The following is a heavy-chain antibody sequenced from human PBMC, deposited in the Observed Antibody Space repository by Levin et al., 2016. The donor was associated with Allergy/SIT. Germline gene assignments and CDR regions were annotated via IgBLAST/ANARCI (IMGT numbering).Heavy chain of an antibody. V-gene: IGHV3-64*04. J-gene: IGHJ6*02. CDR3: ARLESSSWSGKNYYYGLDV. CDR1: GFTFSDYT. D-gene: IGHD6-13*01. CDR2: LSSSGVTI. Sequence: GGSLRLSCSASGFTFSDYTMHWVRQAPGKGLEDVSGLSSSGVTIYYSDSVKGRFTISRDISNNTVYLQMNSLRAGDSAVYYCARLESSSWSGKNYYYGLDVWGQGTTVIVSS.